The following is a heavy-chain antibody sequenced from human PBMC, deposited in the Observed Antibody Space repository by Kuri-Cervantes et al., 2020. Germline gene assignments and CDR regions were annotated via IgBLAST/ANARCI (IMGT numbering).Heavy chain of an antibody. CDR3: AKDRYCSSTSCFDY. CDR1: GFTFSSYS. J-gene: IGHJ4*02. D-gene: IGHD2-2*01. V-gene: IGHV3-48*02. CDR2: ISSSSSTI. Sequence: GESLKISCAASGFTFSSYSMNWVRQAPGKGLEWVSYISSSSSTIYYADSVKGRFTVSRDNAKNSLYLQMNSLRDEDTAVYYCAKDRYCSSTSCFDYWGQGTLVTVSS.